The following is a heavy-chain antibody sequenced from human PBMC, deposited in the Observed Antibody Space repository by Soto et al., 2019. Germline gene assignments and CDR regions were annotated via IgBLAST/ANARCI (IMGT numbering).Heavy chain of an antibody. V-gene: IGHV3-7*03. Sequence: EVQLVESGGDLVKPGGSLRFSGAASGFGFSSYWRPWVGQAPGKGLEWVANIKQDGRENYYVASVKGRFTISRDNGNNLLYLQMDSLTPDDTAVYYCAGDGVRNGAYNGWLDPWGQGTLVTVSS. CDR3: AGDGVRNGAYNGWLDP. CDR1: GFGFSSYW. J-gene: IGHJ5*02. CDR2: IKQDGREN. D-gene: IGHD3-10*01.